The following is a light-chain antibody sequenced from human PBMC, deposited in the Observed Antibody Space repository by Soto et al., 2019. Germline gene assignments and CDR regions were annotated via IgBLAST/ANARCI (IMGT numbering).Light chain of an antibody. CDR2: AKT. V-gene: IGKV1-39*01. Sequence: DIQMTQSPSSLSASVGDEVTITCRASQDITIDLHWYQHKPGKAPKLLIYAKTRLQSGVPSRFSGSGSGTDFTLTITSLQPEDFATYYWQQSYTNRRGFGGGIKVEI. J-gene: IGKJ4*01. CDR1: QDITID. CDR3: QQSYTNRRG.